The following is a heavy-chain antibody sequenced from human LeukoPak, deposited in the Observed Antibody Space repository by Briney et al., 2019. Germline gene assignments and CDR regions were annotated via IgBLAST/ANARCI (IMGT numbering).Heavy chain of an antibody. V-gene: IGHV3-23*01. CDR3: AKGRKSYDILTGSPY. CDR1: GFTFSSYA. D-gene: IGHD3-9*01. Sequence: GGSLRLSCAASGFTFSSYAMSWVRQAPGKGLEWVSAISGSGGSTYYADSVKGRFTISRDNSKNTLYLQMNSLGAEDTAVYYCAKGRKSYDILTGSPYWGQGTLVTVSS. CDR2: ISGSGGST. J-gene: IGHJ4*02.